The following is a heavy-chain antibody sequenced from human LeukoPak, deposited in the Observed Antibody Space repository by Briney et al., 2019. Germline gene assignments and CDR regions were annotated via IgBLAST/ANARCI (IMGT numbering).Heavy chain of an antibody. CDR2: IKHDGGKN. J-gene: IGHJ4*02. V-gene: IGHV3-7*01. D-gene: IGHD6-19*01. CDR1: GFTLLSYW. CDR3: ARDRSSGWPGSFDY. Sequence: GGSLRLSCAAHGFTLLSYWMSWVRQARGRGLGWVANIKHDGGKNYYVDSVKGRFTISRDNAKNSLYLQMNSLRSEDTAVYYCARDRSSGWPGSFDYWGQGTLVTVSS.